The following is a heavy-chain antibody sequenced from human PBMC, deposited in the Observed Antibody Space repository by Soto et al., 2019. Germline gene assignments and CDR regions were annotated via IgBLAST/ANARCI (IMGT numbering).Heavy chain of an antibody. J-gene: IGHJ5*01. D-gene: IGHD2-15*01. Sequence: SETLSLTCAVYGGSFSGYYWSWIRQPPGKGLEWIGEINHSGSTNYNPSLKSRVTISADTSRNSFSLTLSSVIAADTAIYYCVRCGGYCSGGSCYWFDSWGQGSLVTVSS. CDR1: GGSFSGYY. CDR3: VRCGGYCSGGSCYWFDS. CDR2: INHSGST. V-gene: IGHV4-34*01.